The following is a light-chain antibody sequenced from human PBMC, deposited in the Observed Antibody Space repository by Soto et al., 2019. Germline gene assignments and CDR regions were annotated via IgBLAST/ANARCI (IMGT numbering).Light chain of an antibody. Sequence: EIVMTQSPATLSVSPGERATLSCRASQNIRSNLAWYQQIPGQAPRLLIHGASTRATGIPARFSGSGSGTEFTLTISDLQSEDYAVYYCQQYNNWPPWTFGQGTKVEI. CDR1: QNIRSN. V-gene: IGKV3-15*01. CDR3: QQYNNWPPWT. J-gene: IGKJ1*01. CDR2: GAS.